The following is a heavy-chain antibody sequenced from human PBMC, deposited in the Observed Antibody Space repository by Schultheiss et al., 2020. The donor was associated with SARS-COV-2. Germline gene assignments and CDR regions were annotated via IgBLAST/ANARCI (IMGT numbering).Heavy chain of an antibody. J-gene: IGHJ5*02. CDR1: GYTFTSYY. CDR3: ARDLIVGATTGWFDP. Sequence: ASVKVSCKASGYTFTSYYMHWVRQAPGQGLEWMGIINPSGGSTSYAQKFQGRVTMTRDTSTSTVYMELSSLRSEDTAVYYCARDLIVGATTGWFDPWGQGTLVTVSS. CDR2: INPSGGST. D-gene: IGHD1-26*01. V-gene: IGHV1-46*01.